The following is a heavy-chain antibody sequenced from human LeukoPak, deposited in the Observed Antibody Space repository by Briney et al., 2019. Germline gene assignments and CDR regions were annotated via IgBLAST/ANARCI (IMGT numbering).Heavy chain of an antibody. CDR1: GGSISSSNW. CDR3: ARGYCRGGSCYSDGMDV. J-gene: IGHJ6*02. D-gene: IGHD2-15*01. CDR2: IYHSGST. Sequence: PSETLSLTCAVSGGSISSSNWWSWVRQPPGKGLEWIGEIYHSGSTNYNPSLKSRVTISVDKSKNQFSLKLSSVTAADTAVYYCARGYCRGGSCYSDGMDVWGQGTTVTVSS. V-gene: IGHV4-4*02.